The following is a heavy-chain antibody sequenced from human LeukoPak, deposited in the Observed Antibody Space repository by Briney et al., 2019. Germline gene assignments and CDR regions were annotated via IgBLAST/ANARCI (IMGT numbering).Heavy chain of an antibody. J-gene: IGHJ3*02. CDR3: ARSLYRSYGSRRRSDDAFDI. CDR2: INHSGST. Sequence: KPSETLSLTCAVYGGSFSGYYWSWIRQPPGKGLEWIGEINHSGSTNYNPSLKSRVTISRDTSKNQFSLKLSSVTAADTAVYHCARSLYRSYGSRRRSDDAFDIWGQGKMTTVSS. D-gene: IGHD5-18*01. CDR1: GGSFSGYY. V-gene: IGHV4-34*01.